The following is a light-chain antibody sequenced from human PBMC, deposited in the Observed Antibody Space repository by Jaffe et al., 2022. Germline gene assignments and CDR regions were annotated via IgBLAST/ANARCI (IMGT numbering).Light chain of an antibody. CDR3: CSYTGTYTLI. Sequence: QSALTQPRSVSGSPGQSVTISCTGTSSDVGGYNYVSWYQQYPGKAPKLLIYDVSKRPSGVPDRFSASKSGNTASLTISGLQAEDEADFYCCSYTGTYTLIFGGGTKLTVL. CDR1: SSDVGGYNY. V-gene: IGLV2-11*01. CDR2: DVS. J-gene: IGLJ2*01.